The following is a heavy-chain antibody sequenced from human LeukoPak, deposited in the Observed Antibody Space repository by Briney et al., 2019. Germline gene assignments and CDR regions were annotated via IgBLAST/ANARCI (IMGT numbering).Heavy chain of an antibody. CDR3: ATEGPVGTKLYFDY. V-gene: IGHV1-24*01. CDR1: GYTLTELS. CDR2: FDPEDGET. Sequence: ASVKVSCKVSGYTLTELSMHWVRQAPGKGLECMGGFDPEDGETIHPQNIQSRVTMTEDTSTNTAYMELSSLRSEHTAVYYCATEGPVGTKLYFDYWGQGTLVTVSS. J-gene: IGHJ4*02. D-gene: IGHD2-8*01.